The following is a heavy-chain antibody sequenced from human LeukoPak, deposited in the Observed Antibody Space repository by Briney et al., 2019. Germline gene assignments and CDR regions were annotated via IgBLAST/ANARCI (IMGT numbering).Heavy chain of an antibody. Sequence: PGGSLRLSCAASGFTFSGSAMHWVRQASGKGLEWVGRIRSKANSYATAYAASVKGRFTISRDDSKNTAYLQMDSLKTEDTAVYYCTRQEREMYYDFWSGYYTGFDYWGQGILVTVSS. V-gene: IGHV3-73*01. CDR1: GFTFSGSA. CDR2: IRSKANSYAT. CDR3: TRQEREMYYDFWSGYYTGFDY. D-gene: IGHD3-3*01. J-gene: IGHJ4*02.